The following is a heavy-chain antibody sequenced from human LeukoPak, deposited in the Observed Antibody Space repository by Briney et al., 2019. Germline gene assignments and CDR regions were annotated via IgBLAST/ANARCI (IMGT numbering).Heavy chain of an antibody. CDR3: ARLRIQLWGDYYYYMDV. D-gene: IGHD5-18*01. Sequence: PSETLSLTCTVSGYSISSGYYWSWIRQPPGKGLEWIGYIYYSGSTNYNPSLKSRVTISVDTSKNQFSLKLSSVTAADTAVYYCARLRIQLWGDYYYYMDVWGKGTTVTVSS. CDR2: IYYSGST. CDR1: GYSISSGYY. J-gene: IGHJ6*03. V-gene: IGHV4-61*01.